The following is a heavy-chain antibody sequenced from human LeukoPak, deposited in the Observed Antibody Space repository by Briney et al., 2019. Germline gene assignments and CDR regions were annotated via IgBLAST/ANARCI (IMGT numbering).Heavy chain of an antibody. CDR2: INSDGSST. CDR3: ARGTGYAVFDI. J-gene: IGHJ3*02. Sequence: GGSLRLSCAASGFTFSSYWMHWVRQAPGKGLVWVSRINSDGSSTSYADSVKGRFTISRDNAKNTLYLQMNGLRDEDTAVYYCARGTGYAVFDIWGQGTMVTVSS. V-gene: IGHV3-74*01. CDR1: GFTFSSYW. D-gene: IGHD5-12*01.